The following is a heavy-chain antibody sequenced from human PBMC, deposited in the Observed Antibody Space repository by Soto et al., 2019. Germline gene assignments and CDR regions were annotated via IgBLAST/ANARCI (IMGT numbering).Heavy chain of an antibody. CDR1: GYSMSSGSY. Sequence: PSETLSLTCTVSGYSMSSGSYWAWIRQPPGKGPEWIASIYHGGTTFYNPSLKSRITISVDTSNNQFSLELTSVTAADTAVYYCARVHVMVVAGSTFDYWGHGTLVTVSS. CDR2: IYHGGTT. J-gene: IGHJ4*01. CDR3: ARVHVMVVAGSTFDY. D-gene: IGHD6-19*01. V-gene: IGHV4-38-2*02.